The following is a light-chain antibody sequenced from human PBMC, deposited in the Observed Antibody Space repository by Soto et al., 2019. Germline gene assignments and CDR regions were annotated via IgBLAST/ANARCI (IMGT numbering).Light chain of an antibody. CDR2: AAS. CDR3: QQSYRTTHT. Sequence: DIQMTQSPSSLSASVRDRVTITCRASQGVSTYLLWYQQTQWKAPKLLIYAASSLRRGGPTRFSGSGSGTNFTLTISSLQPEDFATYYCQQSYRTTHTFGQGTRLETK. CDR1: QGVSTY. J-gene: IGKJ2*01. V-gene: IGKV1-39*01.